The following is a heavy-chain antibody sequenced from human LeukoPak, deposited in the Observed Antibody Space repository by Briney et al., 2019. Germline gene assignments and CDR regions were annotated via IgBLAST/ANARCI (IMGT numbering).Heavy chain of an antibody. CDR1: GFTLSNYW. V-gene: IGHV3-74*01. CDR2: LHSDGTST. CDR3: ARSRWPYYFDY. Sequence: PGGSLRLSCAASGFTLSNYWMHWVRQAPGKGLVWVSRLHSDGTSTSYADSVRGRFTISRDNARNTLYLQMNTLRAEDSAVYYCARSRWPYYFDYWGQGTLVTVSS. J-gene: IGHJ4*02.